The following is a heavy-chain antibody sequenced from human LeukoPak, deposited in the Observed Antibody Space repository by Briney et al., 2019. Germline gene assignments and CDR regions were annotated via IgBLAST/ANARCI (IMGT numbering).Heavy chain of an antibody. CDR1: GYTFTGYY. J-gene: IGHJ4*02. Sequence: ASVKVSCKASGYTFTGYYIHWVRQAPGQGLEWMGIINPSGGSTSYAQKFQGRVTMTRDMSTSTVYMELSSLRSEDTAVYYCARDRIMYYDSSGYCDYWGQGTLVTVSS. V-gene: IGHV1-46*01. CDR2: INPSGGST. D-gene: IGHD3-22*01. CDR3: ARDRIMYYDSSGYCDY.